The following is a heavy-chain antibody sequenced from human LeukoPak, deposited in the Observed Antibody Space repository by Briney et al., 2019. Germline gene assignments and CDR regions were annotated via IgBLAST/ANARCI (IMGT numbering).Heavy chain of an antibody. D-gene: IGHD6-13*01. CDR3: ATSWRSRFSRPLDY. CDR2: IYYSGST. V-gene: IGHV4-31*03. J-gene: IGHJ4*02. Sequence: SETLSLTCTVSGGSISSGGYYWSWIRQHPGKGLEWIGYIYYSGSTYYNPSLKSRVTISVDTSKNQFSLKLSSVTAADTAVYYCATSWRSRFSRPLDYWGQGTLVTVSS. CDR1: GGSISSGGYY.